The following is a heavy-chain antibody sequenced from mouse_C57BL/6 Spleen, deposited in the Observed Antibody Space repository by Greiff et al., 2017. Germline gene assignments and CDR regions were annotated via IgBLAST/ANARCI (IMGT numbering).Heavy chain of an antibody. CDR1: GYTFTSYW. D-gene: IGHD2-4*01. Sequence: QVQLQQPGAELVRPGSSVKLSCKASGYTFTSYWMHWVKQRPIQGLEWIGNIDPSDSETHYNQKFKDKATLTVDKSSSTAYMQLSSLTSEDSAVYYCARETGLRRDGRYWYFDVWGTGTTVTVSS. J-gene: IGHJ1*03. V-gene: IGHV1-52*01. CDR3: ARETGLRRDGRYWYFDV. CDR2: IDPSDSET.